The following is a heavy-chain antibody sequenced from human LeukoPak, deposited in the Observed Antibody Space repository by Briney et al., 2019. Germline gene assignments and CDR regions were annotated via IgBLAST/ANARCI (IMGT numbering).Heavy chain of an antibody. V-gene: IGHV3-53*01. CDR1: GFTVSSNY. D-gene: IGHD1-7*01. CDR3: AKSFLELEAYDYYMDV. Sequence: PGGSLRLSCAASGFTVSSNYMSWVRQAPGKGLEWVSVIYSGGSTYYADSVKGRFTISRDNSKNTLYLQMNSLRAEDTAVYYCAKSFLELEAYDYYMDVWGKGATVTVSS. J-gene: IGHJ6*03. CDR2: IYSGGST.